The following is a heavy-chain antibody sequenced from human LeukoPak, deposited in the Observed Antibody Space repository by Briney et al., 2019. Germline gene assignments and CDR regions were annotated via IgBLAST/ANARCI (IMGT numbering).Heavy chain of an antibody. V-gene: IGHV3-7*01. J-gene: IGHJ4*02. D-gene: IGHD1-14*01. CDR3: ARNQRRLDY. CDR2: IKQDGSEK. Sequence: GGSLRLSCAASGFTFSTYWMSWVRQAPGKGQELVANIKQDGSEKYYVDSVKGRFTISRDNAKNSLYLQVNSLRAEDTAVYYCARNQRRLDYWGQGTLVTVFS. CDR1: GFTFSTYW.